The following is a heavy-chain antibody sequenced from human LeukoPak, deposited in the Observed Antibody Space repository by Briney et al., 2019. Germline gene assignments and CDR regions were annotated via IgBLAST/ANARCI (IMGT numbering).Heavy chain of an antibody. CDR2: IYHSGST. CDR3: ARAVNLYYDSSGFDY. J-gene: IGHJ4*02. D-gene: IGHD3-22*01. Sequence: SETLSLTCTVSGDSMSTYYWSWIRQPPGKGLEWIGEIYHSGSTNYNPSLKSRVTISVDKSKNQFSLKLSSVTAADTAVYYCARAVNLYYDSSGFDYWGQGTLVTVSS. V-gene: IGHV4-59*12. CDR1: GDSMSTYY.